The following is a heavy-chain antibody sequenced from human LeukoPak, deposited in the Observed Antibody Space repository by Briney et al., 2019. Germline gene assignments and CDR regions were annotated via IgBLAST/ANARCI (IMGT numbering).Heavy chain of an antibody. CDR2: IIPIFAIA. Sequence: SVKVSCKASGGTLDNYAFTRVRQAPGQGLEWMGRIIPIFAIANYAQRLQGRVTITADKSTSTSYMELSSLTSEDAAVYYCARDTYYYGSGSYLPNYGMDVWGQGTAVTVS. CDR1: GGTLDNYA. D-gene: IGHD3-10*01. J-gene: IGHJ6*02. CDR3: ARDTYYYGSGSYLPNYGMDV. V-gene: IGHV1-69*04.